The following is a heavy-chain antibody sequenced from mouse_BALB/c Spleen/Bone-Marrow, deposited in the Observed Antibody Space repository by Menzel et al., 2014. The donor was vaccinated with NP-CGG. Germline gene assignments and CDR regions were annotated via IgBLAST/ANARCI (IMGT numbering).Heavy chain of an antibody. CDR1: GFTFSTYG. V-gene: IGHV5-6*01. D-gene: IGHD4-1*01. J-gene: IGHJ4*01. CDR3: TRQRNWDHYAMDY. Sequence: EVKVVESGGDLVKPGESPKLSCAASGFTFSTYGMSWVRQTPDKRLEWVATISSGGGYTYYPDSVKGRFTISRDNANNTLYLQMSSLKSEDTAMYYCTRQRNWDHYAMDYWGQGTSVTVSS. CDR2: ISSGGGYT.